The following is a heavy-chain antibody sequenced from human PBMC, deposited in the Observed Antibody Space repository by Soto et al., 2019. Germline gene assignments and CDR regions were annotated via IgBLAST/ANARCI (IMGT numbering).Heavy chain of an antibody. CDR3: AREYYDSSGYYYFGFGY. V-gene: IGHV3-23*01. D-gene: IGHD3-22*01. CDR1: GFTFSSYS. Sequence: GGSLRLSCAASGFTFSSYSMNWVRQAPGKGLEWVSGISGSGGSTYYADSVKGRFTISRDNSKNTLYLQMNSLRAEDTAVYYCAREYYDSSGYYYFGFGYWGQGTLVTVSS. CDR2: ISGSGGST. J-gene: IGHJ4*02.